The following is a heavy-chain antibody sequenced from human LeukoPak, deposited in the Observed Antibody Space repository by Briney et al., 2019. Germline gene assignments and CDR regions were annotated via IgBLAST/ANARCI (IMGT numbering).Heavy chain of an antibody. CDR1: GFIFSGHW. CDR2: INQGATVK. D-gene: IGHD3-16*01. V-gene: IGHV3-7*01. Sequence: PGGSLRLSCAASGFIFSGHWMSWVRQAPGKGLEWVASINQGATVKKYVDSAQGRFLISRDNAKNSLSLLMNSLRAEDTAIYYCARLLGEATIYDLWGQGTLVTVSS. CDR3: ARLLGEATIYDL. J-gene: IGHJ5*02.